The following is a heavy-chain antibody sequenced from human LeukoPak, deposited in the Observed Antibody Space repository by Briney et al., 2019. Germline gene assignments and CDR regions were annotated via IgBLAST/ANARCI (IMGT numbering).Heavy chain of an antibody. CDR2: VYHSGSS. V-gene: IGHV4-39*01. CDR1: GGSISSDSYY. Sequence: SETLSLTCTVSGGSISSDSYYWSWVRQPPGKDLEWVGGVYHSGSSYYNPSLKSRITTISVDTSRNQFFLKVNSVTAADTAVYYCARLICTGYGEGYFDLWGRGTLVTVSS. D-gene: IGHD5-12*01. J-gene: IGHJ2*01. CDR3: ARLICTGYGEGYFDL.